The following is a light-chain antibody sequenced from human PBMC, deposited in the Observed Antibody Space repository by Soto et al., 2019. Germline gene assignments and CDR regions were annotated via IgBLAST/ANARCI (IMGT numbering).Light chain of an antibody. Sequence: DIQMTQSPSSVSVSVGDRVTITCRASQSITSWLTWYQHNPGKAPNVLIYAASRLQSGVTSRFSSSESGTTFALAISSLQPEDYATYYFRQASSFPLTFGGGTKVEIK. J-gene: IGKJ4*01. CDR1: QSITSW. V-gene: IGKV1-12*01. CDR2: AAS. CDR3: RQASSFPLT.